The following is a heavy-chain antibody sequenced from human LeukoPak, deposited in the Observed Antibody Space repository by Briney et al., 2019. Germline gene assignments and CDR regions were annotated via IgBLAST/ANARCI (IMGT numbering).Heavy chain of an antibody. J-gene: IGHJ3*02. CDR2: ISSSSSYI. CDR1: GFTFSSYS. D-gene: IGHD1-26*01. V-gene: IGHV3-21*01. CDR3: AREGIVGARARAFDI. Sequence: GGSLRLSCAASGFTFSSYSVNWVRQAPGKGLEWVSSISSSSSYIYYADSVKGRFTISRDNAKNSLYLQMNSLRAEDTAVYYCAREGIVGARARAFDIWGQGTMVTVSS.